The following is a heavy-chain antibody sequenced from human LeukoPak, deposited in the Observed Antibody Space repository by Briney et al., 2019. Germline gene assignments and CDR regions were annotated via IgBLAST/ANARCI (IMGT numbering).Heavy chain of an antibody. CDR2: IKQDGSEK. Sequence: GGSLRLSCAASGFTFSSYWMSWVRQAPGKGLEWVANIKQDGSEKYHVDSVKGRFTISRDNAGNSLYLQMNSLRGEDTAVYFCARAGYSSGWDYWGQGTLVTVSS. CDR3: ARAGYSSGWDY. D-gene: IGHD6-19*01. J-gene: IGHJ4*02. V-gene: IGHV3-7*01. CDR1: GFTFSSYW.